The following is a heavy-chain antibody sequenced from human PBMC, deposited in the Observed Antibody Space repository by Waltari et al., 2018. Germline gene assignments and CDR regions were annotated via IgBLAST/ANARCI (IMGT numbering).Heavy chain of an antibody. D-gene: IGHD6-13*01. J-gene: IGHJ4*02. CDR1: GFTFTYNS. CDR2: ISYVGNNK. Sequence: QVQLVESGGGVVQPGRSLRLSCAASGFTFTYNSMHWVRQAPGKGLGWVALISYVGNNKYYADSMTGRFTISRDNSKNTLCLQMDNLTPEDTGVYFCVRGGRLATAAPDYWGQGTLVTVSS. V-gene: IGHV3-30-3*01. CDR3: VRGGRLATAAPDY.